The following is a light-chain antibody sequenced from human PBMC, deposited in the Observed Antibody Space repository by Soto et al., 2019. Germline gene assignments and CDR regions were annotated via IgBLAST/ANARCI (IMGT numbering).Light chain of an antibody. V-gene: IGKV3-15*01. CDR2: AAS. CDR3: QQYNSWPPIT. CDR1: QNVDSN. J-gene: IGKJ5*01. Sequence: EIVMTQSPATLSVSPGERATLSCRASQNVDSNYLAWYQQKPGQAPRIIIFAASTRATGIPDRFSGGGSGTEFTLTISSLRSEDFVVYYCQQYNSWPPITFGQGTRLEIK.